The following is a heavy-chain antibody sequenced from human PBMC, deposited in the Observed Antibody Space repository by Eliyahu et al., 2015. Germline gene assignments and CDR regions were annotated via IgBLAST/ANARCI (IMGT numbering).Heavy chain of an antibody. V-gene: IGHV4-30-4*01. D-gene: IGHD3-22*01. Sequence: QVQLQESGPGLVKPSQTLSLTCTVPGGSIRSGDYXWSWIRQPPGKGLEWIGYISYSGSTYYNPSLKSRVTISVDTSKNQFSLKLSSVTAADTAVYYCARATMIVVVITIGVNAFDMWGQGTMVTVSS. CDR1: GGSIRSGDYX. CDR2: ISYSGST. CDR3: ARATMIVVVITIGVNAFDM. J-gene: IGHJ3*02.